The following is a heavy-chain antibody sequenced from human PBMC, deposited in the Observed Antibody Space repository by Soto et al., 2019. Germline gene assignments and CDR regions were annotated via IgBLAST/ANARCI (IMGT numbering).Heavy chain of an antibody. CDR2: IIPKFGSP. D-gene: IGHD3-22*01. Sequence: QVRLVQSGAEMKKPGSSVKVSCKASGGTFNNYAINWVRQAPGQGLQWMGGIIPKFGSPNYTQKFQGRVTITADEPTTTAYMALSSLKSEDTAVYYCARGYGYYDTSGYYYPFDVWGQGSLVIVSS. V-gene: IGHV1-69*01. CDR3: ARGYGYYDTSGYYYPFDV. CDR1: GGTFNNYA. J-gene: IGHJ4*02.